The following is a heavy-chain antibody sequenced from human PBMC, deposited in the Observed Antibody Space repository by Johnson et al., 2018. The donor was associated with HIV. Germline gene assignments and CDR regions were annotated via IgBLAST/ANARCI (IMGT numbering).Heavy chain of an antibody. CDR3: ARDGKVGATPRRAFDI. J-gene: IGHJ3*02. CDR2: ISYDGSNK. V-gene: IGHV3-30-3*01. CDR1: GFTFSSYA. Sequence: QVQLVEYGGGVVQPGRSLRLSCAASGFTFSSYAMHWVRQAPGKGLEWVAVISYDGSNKYYADSVKGRFTISRDNSKNTLYLQMNSLRAEDTAVYYCARDGKVGATPRRAFDIWGQGTMVTVSS. D-gene: IGHD1-26*01.